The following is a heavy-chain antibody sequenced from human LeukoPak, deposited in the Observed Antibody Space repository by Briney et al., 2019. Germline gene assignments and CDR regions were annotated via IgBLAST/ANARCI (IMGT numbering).Heavy chain of an antibody. D-gene: IGHD5-18*01. J-gene: IGHJ4*02. V-gene: IGHV3-23*01. CDR2: LSGSGDYT. CDR3: AKRHSYSFDY. Sequence: GGSLRLSRAASGFTFSSSAMSWVRQAPGKGLEWVSSLSGSGDYTFYADSVKGRFTISRDNSKNTLYLQMNSLRAEDTAVYYCAKRHSYSFDYWGQGTLVTVSS. CDR1: GFTFSSSA.